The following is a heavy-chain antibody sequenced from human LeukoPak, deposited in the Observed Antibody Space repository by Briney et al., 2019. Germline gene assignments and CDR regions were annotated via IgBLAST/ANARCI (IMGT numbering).Heavy chain of an antibody. CDR3: ARDEYGGNWD. CDR2: VYYSGTT. V-gene: IGHV4-59*01. J-gene: IGHJ4*02. CDR1: GGSISSYS. Sequence: PSETLSLTCTVSGGSISSYSWSWIRQPPGKRLEWIGYVYYSGTTNYNPSLRSRVTISVDTSKNQFSLKLSSVTAADTAVYYCARDEYGGNWDWGQGTLVTVSS. D-gene: IGHD4-23*01.